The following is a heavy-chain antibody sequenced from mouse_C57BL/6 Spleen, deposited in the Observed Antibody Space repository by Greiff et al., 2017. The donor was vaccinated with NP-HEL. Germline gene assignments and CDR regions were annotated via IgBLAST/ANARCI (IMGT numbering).Heavy chain of an antibody. CDR1: GFTFSDYG. V-gene: IGHV5-17*01. CDR3: ARSPYYYGSSPYYAMDY. CDR2: ISSGSSTS. J-gene: IGHJ4*01. Sequence: EVKLQESGGGLVKPGGSLKLSCAASGFTFSDYGMHWVRQAPEKGLEWVAYISSGSSTSYYADTVKGRFTISRDNATNTLFLQMTSLRSEDTAMYYCARSPYYYGSSPYYAMDYWGQGTSVTVSS. D-gene: IGHD1-1*01.